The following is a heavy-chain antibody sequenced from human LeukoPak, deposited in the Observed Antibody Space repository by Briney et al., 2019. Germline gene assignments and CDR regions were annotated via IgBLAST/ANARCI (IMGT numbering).Heavy chain of an antibody. CDR3: AREAGYCSSTSCYGLGSFDY. D-gene: IGHD2-2*03. Sequence: ASMKVSYKASGYTFTSYAMHWVRQAPGQRLEWMGWINAGNGNTKYSQKFQGRVTITRDTSASTAYMELSSLRSEDTAVYYCAREAGYCSSTSCYGLGSFDYWGQGTLVTVSS. CDR2: INAGNGNT. V-gene: IGHV1-3*01. CDR1: GYTFTSYA. J-gene: IGHJ4*02.